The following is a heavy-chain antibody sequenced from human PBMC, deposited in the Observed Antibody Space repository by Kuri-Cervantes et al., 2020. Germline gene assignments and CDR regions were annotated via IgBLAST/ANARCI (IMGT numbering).Heavy chain of an antibody. V-gene: IGHV1-58*01. D-gene: IGHD3/OR15-3a*01. CDR2: IVVGSGNT. J-gene: IGHJ3*02. CDR3: ARGSDGLHAFDI. CDR1: GFTFTSSA. Sequence: SVKVSCKASGFTFTSSAVQWARQARGQRLEWIGWIVVGSGNTNYAQKFQERVTITRDMSTSTAYMELSSLRSEDTAVYYCARGSDGLHAFDIWGQGTMVTVSS.